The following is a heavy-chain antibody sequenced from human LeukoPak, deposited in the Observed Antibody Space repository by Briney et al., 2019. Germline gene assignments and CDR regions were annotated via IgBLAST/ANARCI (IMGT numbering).Heavy chain of an antibody. CDR1: GGSISSHY. CDR2: IYYSGST. J-gene: IGHJ6*03. V-gene: IGHV4-59*11. CDR3: ARVGYDFWSGSSLSHGDYYYYYMDV. Sequence: SETLSLTCTVSGGSISSHYWSWIRQPPGKALEWIGYIYYSGSTNYNPSLKSRVTISVDTSKNQFSLKLSSVTAADTAVYYCARVGYDFWSGSSLSHGDYYYYYMDVWGKGTTVTVSS. D-gene: IGHD3-3*01.